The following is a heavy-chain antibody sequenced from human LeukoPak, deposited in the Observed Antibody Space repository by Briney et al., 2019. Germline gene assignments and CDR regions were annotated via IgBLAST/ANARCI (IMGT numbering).Heavy chain of an antibody. J-gene: IGHJ4*02. D-gene: IGHD1-14*01. Sequence: ASVKVSCEASGYTFTGYYMHWVRQAPGQGLEWMGWINPNSGGTNYAQKFQGRVTMTTDTSIGTAYMELSRLRSDDTAVYYCARGGIDQQNFDYWGQGTLVTVSS. V-gene: IGHV1-2*02. CDR1: GYTFTGYY. CDR3: ARGGIDQQNFDY. CDR2: INPNSGGT.